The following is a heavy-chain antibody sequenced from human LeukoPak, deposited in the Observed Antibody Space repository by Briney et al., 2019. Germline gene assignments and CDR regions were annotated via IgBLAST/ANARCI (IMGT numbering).Heavy chain of an antibody. CDR1: GFTFSSYW. J-gene: IGHJ4*02. V-gene: IGHV3-7*01. CDR2: IKQDGSEK. D-gene: IGHD3-16*02. Sequence: GGSLRLSCAASGFTFSSYWMSWVRQAPGKGLEWVANIKQDGSEKYYVDSVKGRFTISRDNAKNSLYLQMNSLRAEDTAVYYCAREHDCVWGSYRRYYFDYWGQGTLVTVSS. CDR3: AREHDCVWGSYRRYYFDY.